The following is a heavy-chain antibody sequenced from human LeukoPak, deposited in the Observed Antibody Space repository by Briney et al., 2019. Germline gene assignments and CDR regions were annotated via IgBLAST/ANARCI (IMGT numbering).Heavy chain of an antibody. CDR1: GFTFSSYS. CDR2: ISSSSSYI. CDR3: ARDPTYCTNGVCYLFDY. V-gene: IGHV3-21*01. D-gene: IGHD2-8*01. J-gene: IGHJ4*02. Sequence: GGSLRLSCAASGFTFSSYSMNWVRQAPGKGLEWASSISSSSSYIYYADSVKGRFTISRDNAKNSLYLQMNSLRAEDTAVYYCARDPTYCTNGVCYLFDYWGQGTLVTVSS.